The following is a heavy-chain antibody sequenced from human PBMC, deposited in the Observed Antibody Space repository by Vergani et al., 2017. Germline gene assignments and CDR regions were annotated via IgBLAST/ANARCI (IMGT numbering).Heavy chain of an antibody. V-gene: IGHV3-21*01. D-gene: IGHD3-3*01. CDR3: ARDRADTIGTSWLDV. J-gene: IGHJ6*04. Sequence: EVQLVESGGGLVKPGGSLRLSCAASGFTFSSYSMNWVRQAPGKGLEWVSSISSSSSYIYYADSVKGRFTISRDNSKNTLYLQMNSLRAEDTAVYYCARDRADTIGTSWLDVWGKGTTVTVSS. CDR2: ISSSSSYI. CDR1: GFTFSSYS.